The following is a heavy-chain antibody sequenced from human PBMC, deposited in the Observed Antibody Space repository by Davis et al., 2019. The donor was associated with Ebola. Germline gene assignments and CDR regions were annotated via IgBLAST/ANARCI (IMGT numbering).Heavy chain of an antibody. CDR1: GGSFSGYY. CDR3: ASRRSGPGGWFDS. CDR2: INHSGST. V-gene: IGHV4-34*01. J-gene: IGHJ5*01. Sequence: SETLSLTCAVYGGSFSGYYWSWIRQPPGKGLEWIGEINHSGSTNYNPTLESRVTISEDTSRNQFSLKLNSVTAADTAVYYCASRRSGPGGWFDSWGQGTLVTVSS.